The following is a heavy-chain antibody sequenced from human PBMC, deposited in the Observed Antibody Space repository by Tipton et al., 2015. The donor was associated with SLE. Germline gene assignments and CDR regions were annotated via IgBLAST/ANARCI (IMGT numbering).Heavy chain of an antibody. CDR2: IYYSGST. V-gene: IGHV4-59*01. CDR3: ARAGGMLSEPRWYFDL. J-gene: IGHJ2*01. D-gene: IGHD2-8*01. CDR1: GGSISSYY. Sequence: TLSLTCTVSGGSISSYYWSWIRQPPGKGLEWIGYIYYSGSTNYNPSLKSRVTISVDTSKNQFSLKLSSVTAADTAVYYCARAGGMLSEPRWYFDLWGRGTLVTVSS.